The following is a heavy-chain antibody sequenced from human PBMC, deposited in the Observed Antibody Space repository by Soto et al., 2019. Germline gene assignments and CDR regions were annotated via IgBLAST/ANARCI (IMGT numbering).Heavy chain of an antibody. CDR3: ARHRAYGDYGYYYGMDV. V-gene: IGHV4-30-4*01. D-gene: IGHD4-17*01. CDR2: IYYSGST. Sequence: PSETLSLTCIVSGGSISSGAYYWSWIRQPPGKGLEWIGYIYYSGSTYYNPSLMSRVTISVDTSKNQFSLNLRSVTAADTAVYYCARHRAYGDYGYYYGMDVWGQGTTVTVS. CDR1: GGSISSGAYY. J-gene: IGHJ6*02.